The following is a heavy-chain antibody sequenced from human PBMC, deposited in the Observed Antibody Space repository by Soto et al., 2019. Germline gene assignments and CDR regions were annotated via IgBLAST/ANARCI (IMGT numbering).Heavy chain of an antibody. CDR2: GIPIFGTP. V-gene: IGHV1-69*01. D-gene: IGHD6-19*01. CDR1: GGTFSTYA. Sequence: QVQLVQSGAEVKKPWSSVKFSFKAPGGTFSTYAISWVRQAPGQGLEWMGGGIPIFGTPKYAQKFQGRVMITADESTSTSYMELRSLRSEDTAVYYCARSPAGSSSLDIDYYYYYGMAVWGQGTTVTVSS. CDR3: ARSPAGSSSLDIDYYYYYGMAV. J-gene: IGHJ6*02.